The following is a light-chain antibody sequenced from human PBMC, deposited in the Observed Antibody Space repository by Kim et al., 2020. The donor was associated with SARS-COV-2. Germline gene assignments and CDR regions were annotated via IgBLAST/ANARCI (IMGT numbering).Light chain of an antibody. J-gene: IGLJ2*01. CDR2: YDS. CDR3: QVWDSSSDHVI. V-gene: IGLV3-21*01. Sequence: APGKTARSTCGGSNDGSKTVHWYQKKSGQAPILVIHYDSDRPSGIPERFSGSHSGNTATLTISRVEAGDEADYYCQVWDSSSDHVIFGGGTQLTVL. CDR1: NDGSKT.